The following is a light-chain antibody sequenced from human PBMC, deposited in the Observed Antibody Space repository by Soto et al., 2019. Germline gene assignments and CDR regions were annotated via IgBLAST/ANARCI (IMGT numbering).Light chain of an antibody. CDR2: EGS. CDR1: SSDVGSYNL. V-gene: IGLV2-23*01. Sequence: ALTQPASVSGSPGQSITISCTGTSSDVGSYNLVSWYQQHPGKAPKLMIYEGSKRPSGVSNRFSGSKSGNTASLTFSGLQAEDEADYYCCSCGGSPYVFGTGTKVTVL. CDR3: CSCGGSPYV. J-gene: IGLJ1*01.